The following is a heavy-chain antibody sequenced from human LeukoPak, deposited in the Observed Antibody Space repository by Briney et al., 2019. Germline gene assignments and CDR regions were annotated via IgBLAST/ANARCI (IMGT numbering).Heavy chain of an antibody. D-gene: IGHD6-19*01. CDR3: ARVAVAGTRYYFDY. J-gene: IGHJ4*02. V-gene: IGHV3-33*01. Sequence: GGSLRLSCAASGFTFSSYGMHWVRQAPGKGLEWVAVIWYDGSNKYYADSVKGRFTISRDNSKNTLYLQMNSLRAEDTAVYYCARVAVAGTRYYFDYWGQGTLVTVSS. CDR1: GFTFSSYG. CDR2: IWYDGSNK.